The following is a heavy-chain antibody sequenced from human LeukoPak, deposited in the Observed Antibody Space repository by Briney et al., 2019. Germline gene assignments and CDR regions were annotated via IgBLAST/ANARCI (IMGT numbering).Heavy chain of an antibody. CDR3: ARGLWFGESVGAFDI. V-gene: IGHV4-38-2*01. J-gene: IGHJ3*02. CDR2: IYHSGST. D-gene: IGHD3-10*01. CDR1: GYSISSGYY. Sequence: SETLSLTCAVSGYSISSGYYWGWIRQPPGKGLEWIGSIYHSGSTYYNPSLKSRVTISVDTSKNQFSLKLSSVTAADTAVYYCARGLWFGESVGAFDIWGQGTMVTVSP.